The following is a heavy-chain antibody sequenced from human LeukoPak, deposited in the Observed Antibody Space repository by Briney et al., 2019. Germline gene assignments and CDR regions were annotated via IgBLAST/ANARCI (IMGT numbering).Heavy chain of an antibody. J-gene: IGHJ4*02. CDR3: ARVMRSGSPFDY. D-gene: IGHD1-26*01. CDR2: ISKDGNTR. Sequence: GGSLRLSCAASGFTFSDYYMSWIRQAPGKGLEWVSYISKDGNTRNYADSVKGRFTISRDNAKNSLFLQMNSLRAEDTAVYYCARVMRSGSPFDYWGQGTLVTVSS. CDR1: GFTFSDYY. V-gene: IGHV3-11*01.